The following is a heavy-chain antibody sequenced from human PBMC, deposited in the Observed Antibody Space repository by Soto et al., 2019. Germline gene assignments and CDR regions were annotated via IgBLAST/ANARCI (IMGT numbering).Heavy chain of an antibody. D-gene: IGHD3-10*01. V-gene: IGHV3-53*04. J-gene: IGHJ6*02. CDR3: ASSGSGRTYYYYGMDV. CDR1: GFTVSSNY. Sequence: EVQLVESGGGLVQPGGSLRLSCAASGFTVSSNYMSWVRQAPGKGLEWVSVIYSGGSTYYADSVKGRFTISRHNSKNTLYLQMNSLRAEDTAVYYCASSGSGRTYYYYGMDVWGQGTTVTVSS. CDR2: IYSGGST.